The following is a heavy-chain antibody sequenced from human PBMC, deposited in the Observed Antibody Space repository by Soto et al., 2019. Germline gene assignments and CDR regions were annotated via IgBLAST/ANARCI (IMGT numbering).Heavy chain of an antibody. V-gene: IGHV3-23*01. D-gene: IGHD6-19*01. CDR1: GFTFSSYA. CDR3: AKVRSAWFFDY. J-gene: IGHJ4*02. Sequence: RLSCAASGFTFSSYAMTWVRQAPGKGLEWVSAISAGGGSAYYADSVKGLFTISRDNSKNTLYLQMNSLRAEDTAVYYCAKVRSAWFFDYWGQGTLVTVSS. CDR2: ISAGGGSA.